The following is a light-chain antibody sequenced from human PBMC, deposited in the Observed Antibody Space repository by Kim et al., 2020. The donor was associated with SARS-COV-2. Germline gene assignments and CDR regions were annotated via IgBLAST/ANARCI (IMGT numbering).Light chain of an antibody. CDR2: DVS. Sequence: QSVVTQPASVSGSPGQSITISCTGTSSDVGGYTYVSWYQQHPGKAPKLMIYDVSNRPSGVSNRFSGSKSGNTASLTISGLQAEDEADYHCSSYTSSSTVVFGGGTQLTVL. V-gene: IGLV2-14*03. CDR1: SSDVGGYTY. CDR3: SSYTSSSTVV. J-gene: IGLJ2*01.